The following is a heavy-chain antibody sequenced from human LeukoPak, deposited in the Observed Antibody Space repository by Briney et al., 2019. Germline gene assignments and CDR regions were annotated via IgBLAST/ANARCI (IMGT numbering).Heavy chain of an antibody. CDR3: AREPNYYDILTGYYFRYFDY. Sequence: GGSLRLSCAASGFTFSSYWMSWVRQAPGKGLEWVAHIKQDGSEKYYVDSVKGRFTISRDNAKNSLYLQMNSLRAEDTAVYYCAREPNYYDILTGYYFRYFDYWGQGTLVTVSS. V-gene: IGHV3-7*01. D-gene: IGHD3-9*01. CDR1: GFTFSSYW. J-gene: IGHJ4*02. CDR2: IKQDGSEK.